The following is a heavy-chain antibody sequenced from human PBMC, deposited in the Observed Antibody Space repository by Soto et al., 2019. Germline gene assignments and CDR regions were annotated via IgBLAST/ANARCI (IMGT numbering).Heavy chain of an antibody. CDR1: GDSVSSNSAA. CDR3: ARMYSSGIKWELHPSYYYYGMDV. CDR2: TYYRSKWYN. V-gene: IGHV6-1*01. D-gene: IGHD6-19*01. J-gene: IGHJ6*02. Sequence: PSQTLSLTCAISGDSVSSNSAAWNWIRQSPSRGLEWLGRTYYRSKWYNDYAVSVKSRITINPDTSKNQFSLQLNSVTPEDTAVYYCARMYSSGIKWELHPSYYYYGMDVWGQGTTVTVSS.